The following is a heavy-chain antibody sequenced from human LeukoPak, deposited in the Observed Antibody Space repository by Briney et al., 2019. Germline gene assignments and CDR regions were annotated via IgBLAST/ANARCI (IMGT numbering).Heavy chain of an antibody. CDR2: MSSSGNN. CDR1: GDSISYFY. Sequence: SSETLSLTCSVSGDSISYFYWSWIRQAAGKGLEWIGRMSSSGNNDYNASLKSRVTMSVDTSKNQLSLKVISVTAADTAVYYCARVAAVAEIYHYFDYWGQGTLVTVSS. D-gene: IGHD6-19*01. V-gene: IGHV4-4*07. CDR3: ARVAAVAEIYHYFDY. J-gene: IGHJ4*02.